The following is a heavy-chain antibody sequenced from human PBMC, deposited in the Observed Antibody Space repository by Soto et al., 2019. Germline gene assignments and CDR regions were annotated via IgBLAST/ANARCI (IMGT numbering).Heavy chain of an antibody. D-gene: IGHD2-15*01. CDR3: ARGGRYCSGGSCYPRGPFDY. V-gene: IGHV4-31*03. Sequence: KSSETLSLTCTVSGGSISSGGYYWSWIRQHPGKGLEWIGYIYYGGSTYYNPSLKSRVTISVDTSKNQFSLKLSSVTAADTAVYYCARGGRYCSGGSCYPRGPFDYWGQGTLVTVSS. J-gene: IGHJ4*02. CDR1: GGSISSGGYY. CDR2: IYYGGST.